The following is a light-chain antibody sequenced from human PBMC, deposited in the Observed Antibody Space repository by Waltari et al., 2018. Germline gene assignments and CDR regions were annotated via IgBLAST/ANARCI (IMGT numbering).Light chain of an antibody. J-gene: IGLJ2*01. CDR2: EVS. V-gene: IGLV2-14*01. Sequence: QSALTQPASVSGSPGQSITISCTGTSSDVGGYNCVSWYQQHPGKVPKVMIYEVSNRPSGVSHRFSGSKSGNTASLTISGLQAEDEADYYCSSYRSGSILVFGGGTKVTVL. CDR3: SSYRSGSILV. CDR1: SSDVGGYNC.